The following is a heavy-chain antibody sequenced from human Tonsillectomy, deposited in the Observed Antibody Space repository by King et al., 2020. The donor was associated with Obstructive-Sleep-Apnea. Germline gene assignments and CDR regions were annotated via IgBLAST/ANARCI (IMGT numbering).Heavy chain of an antibody. CDR3: ARDRITMMGAEYFQH. Sequence: VQLVESGGGVVQPGRSLRLSCAASGFTFSSDARHWVRQAPGKGLEWVAVISYDGRNKYYADSVKGRFTIARDNSKNTLFLQMNSLRAEDTAVYYCARDRITMMGAEYFQHWGQGTLVTVSS. CDR2: ISYDGRNK. V-gene: IGHV3-30*04. CDR1: GFTFSSDA. J-gene: IGHJ1*01. D-gene: IGHD3-22*01.